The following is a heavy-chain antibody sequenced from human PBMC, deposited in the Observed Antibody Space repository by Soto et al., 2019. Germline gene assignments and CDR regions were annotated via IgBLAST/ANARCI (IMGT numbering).Heavy chain of an antibody. V-gene: IGHV4-38-2*02. J-gene: IGHJ4*02. CDR2: IYHSGST. D-gene: IGHD2-8*01. Sequence: SETLSLTCTVPGYSISSGYYWGWIRQPPGKGLEWIGSIYHSGSTYYNPSLKSRVTISVDTSKNQFSLKLSSVTAADTAVYYCARGCTNGVCYDYWGQGTLVTVSS. CDR1: GYSISSGYY. CDR3: ARGCTNGVCYDY.